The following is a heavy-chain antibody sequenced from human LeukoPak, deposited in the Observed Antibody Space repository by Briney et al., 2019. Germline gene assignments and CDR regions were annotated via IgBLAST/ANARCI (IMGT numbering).Heavy chain of an antibody. CDR3: ARAPPAGIAAAGTAY. J-gene: IGHJ4*02. D-gene: IGHD6-13*01. V-gene: IGHV1-18*04. CDR2: ISAYNGNT. Sequence: KPGASVKVSCKASGYTFTDYYIHWVRQAPGQGLEWMGWISAYNGNTNYAQKLQGRVTMTTDTSTSTAYMELRSLRSDDTAVYYCARAPPAGIAAAGTAYWGQGTLVTVSS. CDR1: GYTFTDYY.